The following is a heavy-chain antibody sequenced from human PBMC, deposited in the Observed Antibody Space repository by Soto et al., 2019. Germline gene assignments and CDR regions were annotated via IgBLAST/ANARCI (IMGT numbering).Heavy chain of an antibody. Sequence: QVQLQESGPGVVKPSETLSLTCTVSGGSISSHYWGWIRQPPGKGLECIGYIYYSGSTNYNPSLMKRVILSVDTTNNQSSQKLSSMTAADTDVYYCARHKMGSYLAYWGQGTLVTVSS. CDR2: IYYSGST. D-gene: IGHD3-10*01. CDR3: ARHKMGSYLAY. CDR1: GGSISSHY. J-gene: IGHJ4*02. V-gene: IGHV4-59*08.